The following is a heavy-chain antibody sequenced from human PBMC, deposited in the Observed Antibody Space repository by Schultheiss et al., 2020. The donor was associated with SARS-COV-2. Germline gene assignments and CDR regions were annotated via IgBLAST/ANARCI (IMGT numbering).Heavy chain of an antibody. V-gene: IGHV4-38-2*02. J-gene: IGHJ4*02. CDR1: GYSISSGYY. Sequence: SETLSLTCAVSGYSISSGYYWGWIRQPPGKGLEWIGSIYHSGSTYYNPSLKSRVTISVDTSKNQFSLKLSSVTAADTVVYYCAREARGYYSGYWGQGTLVTVSS. CDR2: IYHSGST. D-gene: IGHD3-22*01. CDR3: AREARGYYSGY.